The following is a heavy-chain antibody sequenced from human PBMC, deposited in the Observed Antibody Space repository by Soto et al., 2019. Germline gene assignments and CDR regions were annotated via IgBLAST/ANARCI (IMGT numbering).Heavy chain of an antibody. CDR3: AREDSSSSHYYYYGMDV. J-gene: IGHJ6*02. CDR2: INPNSGGT. CDR1: GYTFTGYY. D-gene: IGHD6-6*01. V-gene: IGHV1-2*04. Sequence: ASVKVSCKASGYTFTGYYMHWVRQAPGQGLEWMGWINPNSGGTNYAQKFQGWVTMTRDTSISTAYMELSRLRSDDTAVYYCAREDSSSSHYYYYGMDVWGQGTTVTVSS.